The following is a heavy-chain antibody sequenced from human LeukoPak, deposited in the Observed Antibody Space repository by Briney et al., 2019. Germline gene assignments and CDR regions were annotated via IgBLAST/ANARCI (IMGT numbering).Heavy chain of an antibody. CDR2: IYYTGNT. D-gene: IGHD1-26*01. CDR1: GGSISNSF. Sequence: SETLSLACTVSGGSISNSFWSWIRQPPGKGLEWIAYIYYTGNTKYNPSLKSRVTISVDTSKNQFSLRLSSVTAADTAVYYCARDSGSSPTFDYWGQGTLVTVSS. J-gene: IGHJ4*02. V-gene: IGHV4-59*01. CDR3: ARDSGSSPTFDY.